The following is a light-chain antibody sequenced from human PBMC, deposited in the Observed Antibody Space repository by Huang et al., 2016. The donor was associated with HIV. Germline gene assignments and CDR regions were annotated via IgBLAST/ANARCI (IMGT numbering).Light chain of an antibody. CDR1: QSVSSSD. J-gene: IGKJ1*01. CDR2: GAS. Sequence: ETVLTQSPGTLSLSPGERATLSCRASQSVSSSDLAWYQQKPGQAPRLLIYGASSRATGIPDRFSGSGSGTDFTLTISRLEPEDFAVYYCQQYGSSPWTFGQGTKVEIK. V-gene: IGKV3-20*01. CDR3: QQYGSSPWT.